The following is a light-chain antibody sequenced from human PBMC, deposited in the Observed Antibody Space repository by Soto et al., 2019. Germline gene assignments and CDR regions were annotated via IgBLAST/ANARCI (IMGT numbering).Light chain of an antibody. J-gene: IGLJ1*01. V-gene: IGLV2-11*01. CDR1: ANDVGGHNY. CDR2: DVT. Sequence: QSALTQPRSVSGSPGQSATISCTGTANDVGGHNYVSWYQQHPGEAPKLLIYDVTERPSGVPDRFSGSKSGNTASLTISGLQTEDEADYYCYSYAGTYTFVFXTGTKVTVL. CDR3: YSYAGTYTFV.